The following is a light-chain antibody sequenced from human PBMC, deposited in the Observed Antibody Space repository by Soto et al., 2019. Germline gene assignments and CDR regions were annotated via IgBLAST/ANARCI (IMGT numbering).Light chain of an antibody. J-gene: IGLJ3*02. V-gene: IGLV6-57*01. CDR1: GGNIASNY. CDR3: QSYYSSTHGV. CDR2: EDD. Sequence: NFMLTQPHSVSESPGKTVAISCTRIGGNIASNYVQWYQQRPGSSPTTVIYEDDQRPSGVPDRFSGSIDRSSNSASLTISGLETEDEADYYCQSYYSSTHGVFGGGTKLTVL.